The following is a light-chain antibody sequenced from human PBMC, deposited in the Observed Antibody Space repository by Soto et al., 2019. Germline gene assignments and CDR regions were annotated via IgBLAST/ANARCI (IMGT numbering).Light chain of an antibody. J-gene: IGKJ4*01. CDR2: GAS. Sequence: EIVLTQSPGTLSLSPGERATLSCRASQSVSSSYVAWYQQKPGQAPRLLIYGASSRATGIPDRFSGSGSGTDFTLTISRLEPEDFAVYYCQQYSSSPPCTFGGGTKVEIK. CDR3: QQYSSSPPCT. CDR1: QSVSSSY. V-gene: IGKV3-20*01.